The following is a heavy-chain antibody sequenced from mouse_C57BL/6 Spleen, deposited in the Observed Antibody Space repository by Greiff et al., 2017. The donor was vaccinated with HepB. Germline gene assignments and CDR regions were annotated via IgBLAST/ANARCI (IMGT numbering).Heavy chain of an antibody. CDR3: ARDNYGSSSWFAY. CDR1: GYSITSGYD. D-gene: IGHD1-1*01. CDR2: ISYSGST. Sequence: EVKLMESGPGMVKPSQSLSLTCTVTGYSITSGYDWHWIRHFPGNKLEWMGYISYSGSTNYNPSLKSRISITHDTSKNHFFLKLNSVTTEDTATYYCARDNYGSSSWFAYWGQGTLVTVSA. J-gene: IGHJ3*01. V-gene: IGHV3-1*01.